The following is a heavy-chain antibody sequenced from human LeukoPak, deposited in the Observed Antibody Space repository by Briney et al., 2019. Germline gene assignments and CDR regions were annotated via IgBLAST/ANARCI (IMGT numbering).Heavy chain of an antibody. CDR3: AGGRGVMAYYFDY. V-gene: IGHV4-59*01. J-gene: IGHJ4*02. CDR2: IYYSGST. CDR1: GGSISSYY. D-gene: IGHD3-10*01. Sequence: SETLSLTCTVSGGSISSYYWSWIRQPPGKGLEWIGYIYYSGSTNYNPSLKSRVTISVDTSKNQFSLKLSSVTAADTAVYYCAGGRGVMAYYFDYWGQGTLVTVSS.